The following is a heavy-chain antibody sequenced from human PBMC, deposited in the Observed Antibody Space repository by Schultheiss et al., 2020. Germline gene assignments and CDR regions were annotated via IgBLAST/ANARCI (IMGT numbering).Heavy chain of an antibody. CDR1: GFTFSSYW. V-gene: IGHV3-7*01. D-gene: IGHD6-25*01. J-gene: IGHJ4*02. CDR3: ARRGWQRYFDY. CDR2: IKQDGSEK. Sequence: GESLKISCAASGFTFSSYWMSWVRQAPGKGLEWVANIKQDGSEKYYVDSVKGRFTISRDNAKNSLYLQMNSLRAEDTAVYYCARRGWQRYFDYWGQGTLVTVSS.